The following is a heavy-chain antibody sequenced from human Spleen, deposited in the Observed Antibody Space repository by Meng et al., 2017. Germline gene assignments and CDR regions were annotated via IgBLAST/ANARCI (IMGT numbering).Heavy chain of an antibody. J-gene: IGHJ5*01. CDR3: SRRINTAGGWFDS. Sequence: QLQLQESGPGLVKPSETLSLTCTVSGCSIGSNSYHWGWIRQPPGKGLEWVGTIDYSGTTYSNSSLKSRVTISLDTFRNQFSLKLTSVTAADTAVYYCSRRINTAGGWFDSWGQGTLVTVSS. D-gene: IGHD5-18*01. CDR1: GCSIGSNSYH. V-gene: IGHV4-39*01. CDR2: IDYSGTT.